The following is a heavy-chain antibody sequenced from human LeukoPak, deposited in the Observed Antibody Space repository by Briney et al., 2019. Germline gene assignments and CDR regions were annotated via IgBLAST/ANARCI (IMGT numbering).Heavy chain of an antibody. V-gene: IGHV1-69*05. CDR2: IIPIFGTA. CDR3: ARAVTHYYDSSGSADAFDI. CDR1: GGTFSSYA. J-gene: IGHJ3*02. Sequence: SVKVSCKASGGTFSSYAISWVRQAPGQGLEWMGRIIPIFGTANYAQKFQGRVTITTDESTSTAYMELSSLRSEDAAVYYCARAVTHYYDSSGSADAFDIWGQGTMVTVSS. D-gene: IGHD3-22*01.